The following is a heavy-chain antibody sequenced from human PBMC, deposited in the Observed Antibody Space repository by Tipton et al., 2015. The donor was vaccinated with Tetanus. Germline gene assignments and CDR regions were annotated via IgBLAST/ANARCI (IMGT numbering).Heavy chain of an antibody. J-gene: IGHJ6*02. CDR3: ARHLHNMYDV. Sequence: TLSLTCAVYGGSFSGYYWSWIRQPPGKGLEWIGEINHSGSTNHNPSLKSRVTISVDTSKNQFSLKLSSVTAADTAVYYCARHLHNMYDVWGQGATVSVSS. V-gene: IGHV4-34*01. CDR1: GGSFSGYY. CDR2: INHSGST. D-gene: IGHD2-8*01.